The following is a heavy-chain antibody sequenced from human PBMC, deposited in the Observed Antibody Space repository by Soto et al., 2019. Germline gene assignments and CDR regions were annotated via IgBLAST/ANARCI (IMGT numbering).Heavy chain of an antibody. D-gene: IGHD4-17*01. CDR1: GFTFSDYY. Sequence: GGSLRLSCAASGFTFSDYYMSWIRQAPGKGLEWVSDISSSGSTIYYADAVKGRFTISRDNAKTSLYLQMNSLRDEDTAVYYCARDGLAVTTGVDYWGQGTLVTVSS. CDR3: ARDGLAVTTGVDY. CDR2: ISSSGSTI. V-gene: IGHV3-11*01. J-gene: IGHJ4*02.